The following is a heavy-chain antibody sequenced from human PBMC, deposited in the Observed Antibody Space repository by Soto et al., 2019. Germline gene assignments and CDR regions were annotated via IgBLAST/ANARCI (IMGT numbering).Heavy chain of an antibody. CDR1: GGSISSYY. Sequence: PSETLSLTCTVSGGSISSYYWSWIRQPPGKGLEWIGYIYYSGSTNYNPSLKSRVTISVDTSKNQFSLKLSSVTAADTAVYYCARALYGGFRFDYWGQGTLVTVSS. V-gene: IGHV4-59*01. J-gene: IGHJ4*02. CDR3: ARALYGGFRFDY. D-gene: IGHD5-12*01. CDR2: IYYSGST.